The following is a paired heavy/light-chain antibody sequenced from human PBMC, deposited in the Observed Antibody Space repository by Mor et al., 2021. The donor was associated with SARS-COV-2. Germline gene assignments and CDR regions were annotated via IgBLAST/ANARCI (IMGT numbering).Light chain of an antibody. V-gene: IGLV3-1*01. Sequence: YELTQPPSVSVSPGQTVNITCSGDELGNKFPCWYQKKPGQSPVLVIYQNARRPSGVPERFSGSTSGDTATLTISGTQPVDEADYFCQAWDTRIVVFGGGTKLTVL. CDR3: QAWDTRIVV. CDR1: ELGNKF. CDR2: QNA. J-gene: IGLJ3*02.
Heavy chain of an antibody. Sequence: QVQLQESGPGLVKTSQTLTLSCTVSGDSIGGVSYLWSWIRQSPGQGLEWIGNIYYSGTTYYSPSLRSRANISMDKSQNGFLLELKSVTAADTAVYYCARERVTMVRGASGKYGMDVWGQGATVTVSS. J-gene: IGHJ6*02. V-gene: IGHV4-31*03. CDR3: ARERVTMVRGASGKYGMDV. CDR1: GDSIGGVSYL. CDR2: IYYSGTT. D-gene: IGHD3-10*01.